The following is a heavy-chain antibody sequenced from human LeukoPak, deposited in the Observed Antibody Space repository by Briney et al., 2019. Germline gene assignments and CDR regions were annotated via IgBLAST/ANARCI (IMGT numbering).Heavy chain of an antibody. D-gene: IGHD3-10*01. CDR3: ALFRGSGTYYFAY. CDR2: IYSGGST. V-gene: IGHV3-53*01. J-gene: IGHJ4*02. Sequence: GGSLRLSCAASGFTVSSNSMSWVRQAPGKGXEXVSVIYSGGSTYYAXXVKGRFTISRDNSKNTLYLQMNSLRAEDTAVYYCALFRGSGTYYFAYWGQGTLVTVSS. CDR1: GFTVSSNS.